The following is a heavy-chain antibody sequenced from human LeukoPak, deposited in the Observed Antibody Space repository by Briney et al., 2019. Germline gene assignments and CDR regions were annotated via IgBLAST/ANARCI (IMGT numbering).Heavy chain of an antibody. CDR1: GFTFSSYS. CDR3: ARGLMYSGYYFDY. J-gene: IGHJ4*02. CDR2: ISGSAGST. Sequence: GGSLRLSCAASGFTFSSYSMNWVRQAPGKGLEWVSVISGSAGSTIYADSVKGRFTISRDNSKNTVYLQMNSLRAEDTAVYYCARGLMYSGYYFDYWGQGTLVSVSS. D-gene: IGHD2-21*01. V-gene: IGHV3-23*01.